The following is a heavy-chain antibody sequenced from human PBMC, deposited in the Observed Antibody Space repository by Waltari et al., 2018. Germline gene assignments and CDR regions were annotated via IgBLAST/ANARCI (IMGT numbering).Heavy chain of an antibody. CDR3: ARAAYSTSWPFDY. J-gene: IGHJ4*02. D-gene: IGHD6-13*01. V-gene: IGHV1-18*04. CDR1: GYTFTGYG. CDR2: ISAYNGNT. Sequence: QVQLVQSGAEVKKPGASVKVSCKASGYTFTGYGITWVRQAPGQGLEWVGWISAYNGNTYYAQKFQGRVTMTTDTSTSTAYLGLTSLRSDDTAIYYCARAAYSTSWPFDYWGQGTLVTVSS.